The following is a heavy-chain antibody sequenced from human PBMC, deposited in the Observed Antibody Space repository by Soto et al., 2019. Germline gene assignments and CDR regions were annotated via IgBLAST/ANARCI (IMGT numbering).Heavy chain of an antibody. V-gene: IGHV3-15*07. CDR2: IKSKALGGTT. Sequence: PGESLKISCAGSGFVFSNAWINWVRQAPGKGLEWVGRIKSKALGGTTDFAAPVRGRFAITRDDSRNMAYMQMNSLNTEDTAVYYCTTDSYSTMIEVRFDYWGHGTPVTVSS. CDR1: GFVFSNAW. CDR3: TTDSYSTMIEVRFDY. J-gene: IGHJ4*01. D-gene: IGHD3-22*01.